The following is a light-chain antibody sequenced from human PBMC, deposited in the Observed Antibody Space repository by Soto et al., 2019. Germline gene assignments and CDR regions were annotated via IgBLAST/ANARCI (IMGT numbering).Light chain of an antibody. J-gene: IGKJ5*01. V-gene: IGKV3D-20*02. CDR1: QSVSSSS. CDR3: QQSSNWPPEIT. CDR2: GAS. Sequence: ETVLTQSPGTLSLSPGERATLSCRASQSVSSSSLGWYQQKPGQAPRLLIYGASSRATGIPDRFSGSGSGTDFILTISSLEPEDFAVYYCQQSSNWPPEITFGQGTRLEIK.